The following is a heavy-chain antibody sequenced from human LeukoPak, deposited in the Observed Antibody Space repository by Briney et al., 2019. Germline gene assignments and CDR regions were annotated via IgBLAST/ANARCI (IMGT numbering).Heavy chain of an antibody. Sequence: SETLSLTCTVSGGSVSSGSYYWSWMRQPPGKGREWIGYIYYSGSTNYNPSLKSRVTISVDTSKNQFSLKLSSVTAADTAVYYCARELVWGYFDYWGQGTLVTVSS. CDR1: GGSVSSGSYY. J-gene: IGHJ4*02. CDR2: IYYSGST. D-gene: IGHD6-6*01. V-gene: IGHV4-61*01. CDR3: ARELVWGYFDY.